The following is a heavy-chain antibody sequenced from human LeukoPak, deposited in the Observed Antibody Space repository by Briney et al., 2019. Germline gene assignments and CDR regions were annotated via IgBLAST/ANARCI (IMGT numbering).Heavy chain of an antibody. Sequence: GGSLRLSCAASGFTFSSYWMSWVRQAPGKELEWVANIKQDGSEKYYVDSVKGRFTISRDNAKNSLYLQMSSLRAEDTAVYYCARGTYSSVENGASYYYGMDVWGQGTTVTVSS. J-gene: IGHJ6*02. CDR2: IKQDGSEK. CDR1: GFTFSSYW. V-gene: IGHV3-7*01. D-gene: IGHD3-22*01. CDR3: ARGTYSSVENGASYYYGMDV.